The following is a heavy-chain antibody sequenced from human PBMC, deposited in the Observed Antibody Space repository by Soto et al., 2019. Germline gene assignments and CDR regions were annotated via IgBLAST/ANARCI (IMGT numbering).Heavy chain of an antibody. J-gene: IGHJ4*02. CDR3: ARDVGNGSGYGCGY. Sequence: QVQLVQSGAEVKKPGASVTVSCKVSGYTFTTYGVSWVRQAPGQGLEWMGWINTYNGDTNYAQKVKGRVTMTTDTATSTAYLELGSLTSDDPAVYYCARDVGNGSGYGCGYWGQGTVVTVSS. V-gene: IGHV1-18*01. CDR1: GYTFTTYG. CDR2: INTYNGDT. D-gene: IGHD5-18*01.